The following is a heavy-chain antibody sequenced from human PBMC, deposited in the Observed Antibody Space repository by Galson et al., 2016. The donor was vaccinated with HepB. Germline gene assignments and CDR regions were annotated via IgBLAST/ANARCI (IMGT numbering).Heavy chain of an antibody. V-gene: IGHV3-23*01. D-gene: IGHD3/OR15-3a*01. CDR1: GFTFSAFA. Sequence: SLRLSCAGSGFTFSAFAMNWVRQAPGKGLEWVSDISHSGSNTYYADSLKGRFTISRDNSKNPLYLQMNSLRSEDTAVYYCAKFGGLVSYDEIDYWGQGTLVTVSS. CDR3: AKFGGLVSYDEIDY. CDR2: ISHSGSNT. J-gene: IGHJ4*02.